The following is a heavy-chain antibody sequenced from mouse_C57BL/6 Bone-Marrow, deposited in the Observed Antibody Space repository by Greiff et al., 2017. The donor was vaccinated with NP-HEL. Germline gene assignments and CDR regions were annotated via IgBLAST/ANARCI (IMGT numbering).Heavy chain of an antibody. D-gene: IGHD2-3*01. V-gene: IGHV2-9-1*01. J-gene: IGHJ4*01. CDR2: IWTGGGT. CDR3: ARNVNGYYVRYAMDY. Sequence: VQLQESGPGLVAPSQSLSITCTVSGFSLTSYAISWVRQPPGKGLEWLGVIWTGGGTNYNSALKSRLSISKDNSKSQVFLKMNRLQTDDTARYYCARNVNGYYVRYAMDYWGQGTSVTVSS. CDR1: GFSLTSYA.